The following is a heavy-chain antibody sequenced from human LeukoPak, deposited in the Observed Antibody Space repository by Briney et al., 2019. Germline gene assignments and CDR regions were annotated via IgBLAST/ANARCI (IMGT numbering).Heavy chain of an antibody. D-gene: IGHD6-19*01. CDR1: GGSISSYY. J-gene: IGHJ4*02. CDR3: ASNLDGLSSGWYPV. V-gene: IGHV4-59*08. Sequence: KASETLSLTCTVSGGSISSYYWSWIRQPPGKGLERIGYIYYSGSTNYNPSLKSRVTISVDTSKNQFSLKLSSVTAADTAVYYCASNLDGLSSGWYPVWGQGTLVTVSS. CDR2: IYYSGST.